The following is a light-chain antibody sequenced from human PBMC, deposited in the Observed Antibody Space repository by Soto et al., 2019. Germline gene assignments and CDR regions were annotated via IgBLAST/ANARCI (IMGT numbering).Light chain of an antibody. J-gene: IGKJ3*01. CDR2: GAS. CDR1: QSVSSSY. Sequence: EIVLTQSPGTLSLSPGERATLSCRASQSVSSSYLAWYQQKPGQAPRLLIYGASSRATGIPDRFSGSGSGTDFTVTISRLEPEDFAVYYRQQYGSSPLTLGPGTIVDIK. CDR3: QQYGSSPLT. V-gene: IGKV3-20*01.